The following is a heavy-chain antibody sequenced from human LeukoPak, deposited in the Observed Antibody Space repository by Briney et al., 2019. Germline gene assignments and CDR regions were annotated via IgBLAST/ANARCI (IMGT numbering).Heavy chain of an antibody. CDR1: GFTFSSYA. CDR2: ISGSGGST. D-gene: IGHD3-3*01. J-gene: IGHJ4*02. CDR3: AKDLTLFLEWLLSEPLTGDQNRYFDY. Sequence: PGGSLRLSCAASGFTFSSYAMSWVRQAPGKGLEWVSAISGSGGSTYYADSVKGRFTISRDNSKNTLYLQMNSLRAEDTAVYYCAKDLTLFLEWLLSEPLTGDQNRYFDYWGQGTLVTVSS. V-gene: IGHV3-23*01.